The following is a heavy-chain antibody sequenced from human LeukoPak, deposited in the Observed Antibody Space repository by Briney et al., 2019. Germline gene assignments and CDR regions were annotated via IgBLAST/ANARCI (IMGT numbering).Heavy chain of an antibody. CDR3: ARHKPFRGVIGY. Sequence: ESGGSLRLSCAASGFTFSSYAMHWVRQPPGKGLEWVAVISYDGSNKYYADSVKGRFTISRDNSKNTLYLQMNSLRAEDTAVYYCARHKPFRGVIGYWGQGTLVTVSS. CDR2: ISYDGSNK. CDR1: GFTFSSYA. J-gene: IGHJ4*02. V-gene: IGHV3-30*04. D-gene: IGHD3-16*02.